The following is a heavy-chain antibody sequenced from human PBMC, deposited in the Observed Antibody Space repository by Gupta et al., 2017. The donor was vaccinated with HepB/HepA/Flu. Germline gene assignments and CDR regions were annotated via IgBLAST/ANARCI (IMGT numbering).Heavy chain of an antibody. CDR1: GDSVSSNSAA. V-gene: IGHV6-1*01. CDR2: TYYRSKWYN. D-gene: IGHD6-19*01. Sequence: QVQLQQSGPGLVKTSQTLSLTCAISGDSVSSNSAAWNWIRQSPSRGLEWVGRTYYRSKWYNDYAVSVKSRITINPDTSKNQFSLQLNSVTPEDTAVYYCARVSPGYSSGWYEAFDIWGQGTMVTVSS. CDR3: ARVSPGYSSGWYEAFDI. J-gene: IGHJ3*02.